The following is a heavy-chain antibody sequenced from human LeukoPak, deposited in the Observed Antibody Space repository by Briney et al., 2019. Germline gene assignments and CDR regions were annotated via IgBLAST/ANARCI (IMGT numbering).Heavy chain of an antibody. J-gene: IGHJ4*02. V-gene: IGHV1-3*01. Sequence: GASVKVSCKASGYTFTSYAMHWVRQAPGQRLEWMGWIDAGNGNTKYSQKFQGRVTITRDASASTAYMELSSLRSEDTAVYYCARAKREDSSGYYYGEFDYWGQGTLVTVSS. D-gene: IGHD3-22*01. CDR1: GYTFTSYA. CDR3: ARAKREDSSGYYYGEFDY. CDR2: IDAGNGNT.